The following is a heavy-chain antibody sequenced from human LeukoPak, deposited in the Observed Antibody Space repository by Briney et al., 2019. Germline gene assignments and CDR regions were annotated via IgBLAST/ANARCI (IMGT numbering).Heavy chain of an antibody. D-gene: IGHD4-17*01. J-gene: IGHJ4*02. CDR1: GFTFSSYG. V-gene: IGHV3-33*01. CDR2: IWYDGSNK. Sequence: GGSLRLSCAASGFTFSSYGMHWVRQAPGKGLEWVAVIWYDGSNKYYADSVKGRFTISRDNSKNTLYLQMNSLRAEDTAVYYCARSRDGDSDYFDYWGQGTLVTVSS. CDR3: ARSRDGDSDYFDY.